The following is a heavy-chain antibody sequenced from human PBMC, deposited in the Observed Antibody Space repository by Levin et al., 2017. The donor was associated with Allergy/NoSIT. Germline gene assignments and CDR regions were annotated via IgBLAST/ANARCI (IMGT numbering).Heavy chain of an antibody. CDR3: ARRFCSGDICYSGSHGMDV. V-gene: IGHV4-59*08. J-gene: IGHJ6*02. Sequence: SETLSLTCTVSGASISSYYWSWIRQPPGKGLDWICYISNSGSPKSNPSLKSRVTISVDTSKNQFSLKLNSVTAADTAVYYCARRFCSGDICYSGSHGMDVWGQGTTVTVSS. D-gene: IGHD2-15*01. CDR1: GASISSYY. CDR2: ISNSGSP.